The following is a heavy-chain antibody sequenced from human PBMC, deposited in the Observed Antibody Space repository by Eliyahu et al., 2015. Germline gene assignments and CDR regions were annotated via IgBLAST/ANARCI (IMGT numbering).Heavy chain of an antibody. CDR3: AKDIGWEVVGWFDS. CDR2: ISWNSGTV. D-gene: IGHD1-26*01. V-gene: IGHV3-9*01. CDR1: GXIFDDYA. J-gene: IGHJ5*01. Sequence: EVQLVESGGGLVQPGTSLRLSCAASGXIFDDYAMHWVRQAPGKGLEWVSGISWNSGTVGYADSVKGRFTISRDNAKKSLYLQMNSLRVEDTAIYYCAKDIGWEVVGWFDSWGQGSLVTVSS.